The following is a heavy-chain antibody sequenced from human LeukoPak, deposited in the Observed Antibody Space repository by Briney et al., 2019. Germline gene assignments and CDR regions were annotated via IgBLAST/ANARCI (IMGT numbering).Heavy chain of an antibody. CDR3: ARDNYDNSGYYFDY. CDR1: GDSISSYY. V-gene: IGHV4-4*07. D-gene: IGHD3-22*01. J-gene: IGHJ4*02. Sequence: PSETLSLTCTVSGDSISSYYWTWIRQPAGKGLEWIGRIYTRGSTNYNPSLKSRVTMSVDTSKNQLSLKLSYVTAADTAVYYCARDNYDNSGYYFDYWGQGTLVTVSS. CDR2: IYTRGST.